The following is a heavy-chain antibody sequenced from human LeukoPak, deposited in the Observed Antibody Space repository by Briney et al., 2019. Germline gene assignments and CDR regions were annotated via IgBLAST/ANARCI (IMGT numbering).Heavy chain of an antibody. CDR1: GFTFSSYA. J-gene: IGHJ4*02. CDR3: AKDPYYYDSSGF. D-gene: IGHD3-22*01. Sequence: GGSLRLSXAASGFTFSSYAMSWVRQAPGKGLEWVSAISGSGGSTYYADSVKGRFTISRDNSKNTLYLQMISLRAEDTAVYYCAKDPYYYDSSGFWGQGTLVTVSS. CDR2: ISGSGGST. V-gene: IGHV3-23*01.